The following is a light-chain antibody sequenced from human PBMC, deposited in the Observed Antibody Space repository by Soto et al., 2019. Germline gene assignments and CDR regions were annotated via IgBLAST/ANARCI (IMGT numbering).Light chain of an antibody. J-gene: IGLJ2*01. CDR2: QDS. V-gene: IGLV3-1*01. Sequence: SYKLTQPPSVSVSPGQTASITCSGDKLGDKYACWYQQKPGQSPVLVIYQDSKRPSGIPERFSGSNSGNTATLTISGTQAMDEADYYCQAWDSSTPVVFGGGTKVTVL. CDR1: KLGDKY. CDR3: QAWDSSTPVV.